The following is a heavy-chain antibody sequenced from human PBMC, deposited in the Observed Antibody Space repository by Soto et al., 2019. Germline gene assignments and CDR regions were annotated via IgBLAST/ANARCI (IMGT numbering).Heavy chain of an antibody. V-gene: IGHV4-59*01. D-gene: IGHD3-9*01. CDR2: IYYSGNT. CDR1: GGSINSYY. J-gene: IGHJ4*02. CDR3: ATYYDILTGYYTLDY. Sequence: SETLSLTCTVSGGSINSYYWSWIRQPPGKGVEWIGYIYYSGNTNYNPSLRSRVTISIDTSKNQFSLKLSSVTAADTAVYYCATYYDILTGYYTLDYWGQGTLVTVSS.